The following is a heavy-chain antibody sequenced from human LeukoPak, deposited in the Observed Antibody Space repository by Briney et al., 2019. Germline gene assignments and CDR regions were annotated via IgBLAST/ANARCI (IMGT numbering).Heavy chain of an antibody. CDR1: GGSFSGYY. CDR3: ARRFGRYFDWFRKITNWFDP. V-gene: IGHV4-34*01. J-gene: IGHJ5*02. CDR2: INHSGST. Sequence: SETLSLTCAVYGGSFSGYYWSWIRQPPGKGLEWIGEINHSGSTNYNPSLKSRVTISVDTSKNQFSLKLSSVTAADTAVYYRARRFGRYFDWFRKITNWFDPWGQGTLVTVSS. D-gene: IGHD3-9*01.